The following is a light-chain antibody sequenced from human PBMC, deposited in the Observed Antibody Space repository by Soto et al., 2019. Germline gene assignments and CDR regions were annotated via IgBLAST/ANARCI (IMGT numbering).Light chain of an antibody. CDR2: GIS. J-gene: IGKJ5*01. V-gene: IGKV3-20*01. CDR3: QQYDYSPT. Sequence: EIVLTQSPGTLSLSPGERATLSCRASQSVSSGHLAWYQQKPGQAPRLLIYGISSRANGIPDRFSGSGSGTDFTHTISRLEPEDFAVYSCQQYDYSPTFGQGTRLEIK. CDR1: QSVSSGH.